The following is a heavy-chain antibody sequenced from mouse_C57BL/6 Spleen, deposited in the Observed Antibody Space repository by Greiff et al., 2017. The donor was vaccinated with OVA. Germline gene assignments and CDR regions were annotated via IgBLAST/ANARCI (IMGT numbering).Heavy chain of an antibody. CDR1: GFTFSDYG. Sequence: DVKLVESGGGLVKPGGSLKLSCAASGFTFSDYGMHWVRQAPEKGLEWVAYISSGSSTIYYADTVKGRFTISRDNATNTLFLQMTSLRSEDTAMYYCARGFITTVPFAYWGQGTLVTVSA. J-gene: IGHJ3*01. CDR2: ISSGSSTI. V-gene: IGHV5-17*01. D-gene: IGHD1-1*01. CDR3: ARGFITTVPFAY.